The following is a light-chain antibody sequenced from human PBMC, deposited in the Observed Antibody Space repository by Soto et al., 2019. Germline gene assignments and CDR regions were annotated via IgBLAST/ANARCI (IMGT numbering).Light chain of an antibody. V-gene: IGKV3-20*01. Sequence: EIVLTQSPGTLSLSPGERATLSCRASQSVSSCYLAWYQQKPGQAPRLLIYGASSRATGIPDRFSGSGSGTDFTLTISRLEPEDFAVYYCQQYSSSPTVTFGGGTKVEIK. CDR3: QQYSSSPTVT. J-gene: IGKJ4*01. CDR2: GAS. CDR1: QSVSSCY.